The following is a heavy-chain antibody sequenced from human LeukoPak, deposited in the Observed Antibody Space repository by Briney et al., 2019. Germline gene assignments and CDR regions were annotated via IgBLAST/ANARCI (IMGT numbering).Heavy chain of an antibody. V-gene: IGHV4-59*12. J-gene: IGHJ4*02. CDR3: ARMAGDYDSRGNFDY. CDR1: GGSISHYY. D-gene: IGHD5-12*01. CDR2: IYYSGST. Sequence: SETLSLTCTVSGGSISHYYWSWIRQPPGKGLEWIGYIYYSGSTNYNPSLKNRVTISVDTSKNEFSLTLTSVTAADTAVYYCARMAGDYDSRGNFDYWGQGTLVTVSS.